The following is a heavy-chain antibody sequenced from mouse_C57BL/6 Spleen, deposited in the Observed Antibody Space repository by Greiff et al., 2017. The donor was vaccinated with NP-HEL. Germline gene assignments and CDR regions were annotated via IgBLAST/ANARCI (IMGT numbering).Heavy chain of an antibody. J-gene: IGHJ2*01. V-gene: IGHV1-82*01. D-gene: IGHD2-4*01. CDR3: ARSGYDYENYFDY. CDR1: GYAFSSSW. Sequence: QVQLQQSGPELVKPGASVKISCKASGYAFSSSWMNWVQQRPGKGLEWIGRIYPGDGDTNYNGEFKGKATLTTDKSSSTAYMQLSSLPSEDSAVYCCARSGYDYENYFDYWGQGTTLTVSS. CDR2: IYPGDGDT.